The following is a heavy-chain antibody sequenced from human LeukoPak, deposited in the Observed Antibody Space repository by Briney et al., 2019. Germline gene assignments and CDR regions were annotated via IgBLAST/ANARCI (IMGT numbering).Heavy chain of an antibody. D-gene: IGHD2-15*01. V-gene: IGHV3-64*01. Sequence: GGSLRLSREVSGFMFSTYAMRWVRQAPGKGPEFVSGINTYGGSTHYAKSVKGRFTISRDNSKNTLYLQMGSLRAEDTAVYYCARGRSAAEYDAFDIWGQGTPVTVSS. CDR2: INTYGGST. CDR3: ARGRSAAEYDAFDI. CDR1: GFMFSTYA. J-gene: IGHJ3*02.